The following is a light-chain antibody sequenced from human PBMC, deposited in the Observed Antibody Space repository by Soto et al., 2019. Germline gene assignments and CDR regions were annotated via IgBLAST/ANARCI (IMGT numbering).Light chain of an antibody. CDR3: QQRSSLPPFFT. V-gene: IGKV3-11*01. CDR1: QSVSSY. Sequence: EIVLTQSPATLSLSPGERATLSCRASQSVSSYLAWYQQKPGQAPRLLIYDASNRATGIPARFSGSGSGTDFTLTISSLAPEDFAVYCGQQRSSLPPFFTFGGETNVEIK. J-gene: IGKJ4*01. CDR2: DAS.